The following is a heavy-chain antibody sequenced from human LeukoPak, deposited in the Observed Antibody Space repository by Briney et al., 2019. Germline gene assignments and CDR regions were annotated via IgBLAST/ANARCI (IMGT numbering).Heavy chain of an antibody. CDR1: GYTFTSYG. Sequence: GASVKVSCKASGYTFTSYGISWVRQAPGQGLEWMGWISAYNGNTNYAQKLQGRVTMTTDTSRSTAYMEVRSLRSDDMAVYYCARVPYGDPYYYYYYYMDVWGKGTTVTVSS. V-gene: IGHV1-18*03. CDR2: ISAYNGNT. CDR3: ARVPYGDPYYYYYYYMDV. D-gene: IGHD4-17*01. J-gene: IGHJ6*03.